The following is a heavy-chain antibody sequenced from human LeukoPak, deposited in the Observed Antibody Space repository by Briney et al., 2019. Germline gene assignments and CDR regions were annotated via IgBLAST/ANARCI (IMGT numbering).Heavy chain of an antibody. CDR1: GFTFSSYS. D-gene: IGHD1-26*01. CDR3: ARMGGSYRDY. Sequence: GGSLRLSCAASGFTFSSYSMNWVRQAPGKGLEWVSSISSSRSYIYYADSVKGRFTISRDNAKNSLYLQMNSLRAEDTAVYYCARMGGSYRDYWGQGTLVTVSS. CDR2: ISSSRSYI. J-gene: IGHJ4*02. V-gene: IGHV3-21*01.